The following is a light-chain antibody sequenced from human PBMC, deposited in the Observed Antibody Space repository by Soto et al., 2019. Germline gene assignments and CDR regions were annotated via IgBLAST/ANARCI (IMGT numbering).Light chain of an antibody. CDR1: QSINSD. V-gene: IGKV3-15*01. J-gene: IGKJ2*01. CDR3: QQGHNWPLT. Sequence: EIGMTQSPATLSLSPGERAALSCRASQSINSDLAWYQQKPGQPPRLLIYGASTRATGVPARFTGSESGSEFTLTISGLQSEDFAVYYCQQGHNWPLTFGQGTRLEI. CDR2: GAS.